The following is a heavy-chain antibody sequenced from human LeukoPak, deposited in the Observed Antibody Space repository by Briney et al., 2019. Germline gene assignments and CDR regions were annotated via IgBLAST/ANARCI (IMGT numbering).Heavy chain of an antibody. V-gene: IGHV3-74*01. J-gene: IGHJ4*02. Sequence: GGSLRLSCAASGLSSTIYWMHWVGQVPGKGLVWVSRIKLDENTAYYADFVKGRFTISRDDAKTTVYLQMNSLRAEDSAVYYCARDRPFWNWGQGTLVTVSS. D-gene: IGHD3-3*01. CDR2: IKLDENTA. CDR3: ARDRPFWN. CDR1: GLSSTIYW.